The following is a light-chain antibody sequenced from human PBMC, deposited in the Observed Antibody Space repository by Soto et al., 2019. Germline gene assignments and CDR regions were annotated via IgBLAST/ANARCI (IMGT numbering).Light chain of an antibody. Sequence: QSALTQPASVSGSPGQSITISCTGTSSDIGAYKYVSWYQQHPGKAPKLILYEVSNRPSGVSNRFSGFKSGNTASLTITGLQAEDEADYYCNSYTSSSALYVFGTGTKLTFL. CDR2: EVS. J-gene: IGLJ1*01. CDR1: SSDIGAYKY. V-gene: IGLV2-14*01. CDR3: NSYTSSSALYV.